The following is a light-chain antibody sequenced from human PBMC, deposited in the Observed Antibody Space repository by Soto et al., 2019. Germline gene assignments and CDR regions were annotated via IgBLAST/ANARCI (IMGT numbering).Light chain of an antibody. CDR1: QSVSSSY. CDR3: QQYGNSPFT. Sequence: EIVLTQSPGTLSLSPGERANLSCRGSQSVSSSYLAWYQQKPGQAPRLLIYGASSRATGIPDRFSGSGSGTDFTLTISRLEPEDFAVYYCQQYGNSPFTFGPGTKVDIK. J-gene: IGKJ3*01. V-gene: IGKV3-20*01. CDR2: GAS.